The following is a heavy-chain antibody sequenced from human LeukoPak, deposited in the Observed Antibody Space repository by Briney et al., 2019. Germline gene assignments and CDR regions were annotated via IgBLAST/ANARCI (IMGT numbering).Heavy chain of an antibody. CDR1: GYTLTSYG. V-gene: IGHV1-18*01. CDR2: ISAYNGNT. J-gene: IGHJ4*02. D-gene: IGHD1-26*01. CDR3: AREEVGATHLDY. Sequence: ASVKVSCKASGYTLTSYGISWVRQAPGQGLEWMGWISAYNGNTNYAQKLQGRVTMTTDTSTSTAYMELRSLRSDDTAVYYCAREEVGATHLDYWGQGTLVTVSS.